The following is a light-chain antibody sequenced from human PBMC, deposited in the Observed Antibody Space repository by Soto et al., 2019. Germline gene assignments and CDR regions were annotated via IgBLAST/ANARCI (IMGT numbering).Light chain of an antibody. CDR2: GAS. CDR1: QSVSSN. J-gene: IGKJ1*01. CDR3: HHYNNWWA. V-gene: IGKV3-15*01. Sequence: EIVMTQSPGTLSVSPGERATLSCRASQSVSSNLAWYQQKPGQAPRLLIYGASTRATGIPDRLSGSGSGTEFSLTIKSLQSEDFAVYYCHHYNNWWAFGQGTKVDIK.